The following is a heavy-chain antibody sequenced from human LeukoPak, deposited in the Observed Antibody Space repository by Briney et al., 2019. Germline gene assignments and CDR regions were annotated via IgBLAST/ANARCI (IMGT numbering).Heavy chain of an antibody. D-gene: IGHD2-21*02. Sequence: GGSLRLSCAASGFTFSSYAMSWVRQAPGKGLEWVSTISGSGGSTYYADSVKGRFTISRDNSKNTLYLQMNSLRAEDTAVYYCAKEIYCIGDCLTDDPWGQGTLVTVSS. CDR3: AKEIYCIGDCLTDDP. J-gene: IGHJ5*02. CDR1: GFTFSSYA. CDR2: ISGSGGST. V-gene: IGHV3-23*01.